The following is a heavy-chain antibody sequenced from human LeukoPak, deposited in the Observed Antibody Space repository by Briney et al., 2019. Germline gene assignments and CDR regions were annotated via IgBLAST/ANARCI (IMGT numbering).Heavy chain of an antibody. CDR2: ISSSSSYI. CDR1: GFTFSSYS. CDR3: ARDMGSSWGDYYYYYMDV. Sequence: KTGGSLRLSCAASGFTFSSYSMNWVRQAPGKGLEWVSSISSSSSYIYYADSVKGRFTISRDNAKYSLNLHMNSLRAEDTAVYFCARDMGSSWGDYYYYYMDVWGKGTTVTVSS. J-gene: IGHJ6*03. V-gene: IGHV3-21*01. D-gene: IGHD6-13*01.